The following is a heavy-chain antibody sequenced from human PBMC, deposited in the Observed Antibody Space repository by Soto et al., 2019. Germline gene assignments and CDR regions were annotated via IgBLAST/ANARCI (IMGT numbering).Heavy chain of an antibody. Sequence: QVQLVQSGAEVKKPGASVKVSCEASGYTFPVSYTHWLRQAPGQGLEWMGWINPNSGDTNYAHKFEGRVTMTRDSSAGTADMELSGLRSDDTAVYFCARESAGKTLYGMDVWGQGTTVTVSS. CDR1: GYTFPVSY. CDR2: INPNSGDT. CDR3: ARESAGKTLYGMDV. V-gene: IGHV1-2*02. D-gene: IGHD1-1*01. J-gene: IGHJ6*02.